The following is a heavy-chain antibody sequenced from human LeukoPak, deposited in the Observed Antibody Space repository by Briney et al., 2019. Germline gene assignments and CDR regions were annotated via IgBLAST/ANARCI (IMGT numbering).Heavy chain of an antibody. V-gene: IGHV3-23*01. CDR3: AKDTSYDFWSGYPDAFDI. CDR1: GFTFSSYA. D-gene: IGHD3-3*01. CDR2: ISGSGGST. Sequence: WGSLRLSCAASGFTFSSYAMSWVRQAPGKGLEWVSAISGSGGSTYYADSVKGRFTISRDNSKNTLYLQMNSLRAEDTAVYYCAKDTSYDFWSGYPDAFDIWGQGTMVTVSS. J-gene: IGHJ3*02.